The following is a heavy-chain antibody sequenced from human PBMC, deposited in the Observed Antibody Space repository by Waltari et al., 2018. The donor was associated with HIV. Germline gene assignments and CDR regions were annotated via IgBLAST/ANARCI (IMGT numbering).Heavy chain of an antibody. J-gene: IGHJ4*02. CDR3: VYDFFDS. D-gene: IGHD3-3*01. CDR2: IKRKIDGETT. Sequence: EVQLVESGGGLIKPGGSLRLSCAASGFTFSDAWMSWVRQAPGKGLEWVGRIKRKIDGETTDCAAPVKDRFTISRDDSKNTLYLQMNSLKTEDTAIYYCVYDFFDSWGQGTLVTVSS. CDR1: GFTFSDAW. V-gene: IGHV3-15*01.